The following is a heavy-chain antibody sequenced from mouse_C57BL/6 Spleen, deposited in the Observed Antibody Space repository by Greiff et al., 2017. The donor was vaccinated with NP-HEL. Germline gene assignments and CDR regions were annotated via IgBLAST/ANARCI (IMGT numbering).Heavy chain of an antibody. D-gene: IGHD2-5*01. J-gene: IGHJ1*03. CDR1: GFTFSSYA. Sequence: DVMLVESGGGLVKPGGSLKLSCAASGFTFSSYAMSWVRQTPEKRLEWVATISDGGSYTYYPDNVKGRFTISRDNAKNNLYLQMSHLKSEDTAMYYCARDPYYSKDWYFDVWGTGTTVTVSS. CDR2: ISDGGSYT. CDR3: ARDPYYSKDWYFDV. V-gene: IGHV5-4*01.